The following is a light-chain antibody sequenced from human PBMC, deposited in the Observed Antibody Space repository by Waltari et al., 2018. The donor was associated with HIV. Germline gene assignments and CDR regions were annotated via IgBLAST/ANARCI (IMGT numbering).Light chain of an antibody. CDR3: QVWDSGVL. V-gene: IGLV3-21*04. CDR1: NIGSKS. Sequence: SYVLTQPPSVSVAPGKTARITCGGNNIGSKSVHWYQQKPGQAPVLVIYYNNDRPSGIPERVSGSNSGNTATLTIRRVEAWDEANYYCQVWDSGVLFGGGTKLTVL. J-gene: IGLJ2*01. CDR2: YNN.